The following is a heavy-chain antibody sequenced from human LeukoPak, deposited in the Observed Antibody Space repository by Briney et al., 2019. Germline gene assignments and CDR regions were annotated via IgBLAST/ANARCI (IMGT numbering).Heavy chain of an antibody. CDR3: ARRKVLGYCTTTTCYWDH. V-gene: IGHV4-39*01. CDR2: IYYSGST. J-gene: IGHJ4*02. CDR1: GGSISSSSYY. Sequence: PSETLSLTCTVSGGSISSSSYYWGWIRQPPGKGLEWIGSIYYSGSTYYNPSLKSRVTISVDTSKNQFSLKLSSVTAADTAVYYCARRKVLGYCTTTTCYWDHWGQGTLVTVSS. D-gene: IGHD2-2*01.